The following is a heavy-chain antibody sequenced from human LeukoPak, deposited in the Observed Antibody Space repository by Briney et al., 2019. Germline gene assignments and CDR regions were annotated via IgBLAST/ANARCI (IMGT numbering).Heavy chain of an antibody. D-gene: IGHD3-10*01. V-gene: IGHV3-23*01. CDR1: GFTFISYA. Sequence: GGSLTLSCAASGFTFISYAMSWVRPPPGKGLEWVPAISGSIARPYSADSVKGRFTVSRDNSKNTLYLQMNSLRAEDRAVYYCAKEQTSSGFFGYWGQGTLVTVSS. J-gene: IGHJ4*02. CDR2: ISGSIARP. CDR3: AKEQTSSGFFGY.